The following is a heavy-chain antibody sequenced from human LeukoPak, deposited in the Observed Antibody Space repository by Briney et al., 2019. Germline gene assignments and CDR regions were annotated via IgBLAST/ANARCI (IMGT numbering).Heavy chain of an antibody. D-gene: IGHD5-12*01. CDR2: INPNTDGT. J-gene: IGHJ4*02. Sequence: ASVKVSCKASGYTFTGYYVHWVRQAPGQGLEWMGWINPNTDGTNYAQKFQGRVTMTRATSITTAYMELSRLRSDDTAVYFCARGDSGYGNFDYWGQGTLVTVSS. V-gene: IGHV1-2*02. CDR1: GYTFTGYY. CDR3: ARGDSGYGNFDY.